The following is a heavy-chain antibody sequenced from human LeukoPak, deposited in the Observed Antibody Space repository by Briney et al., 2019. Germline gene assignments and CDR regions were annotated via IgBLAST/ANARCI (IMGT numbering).Heavy chain of an antibody. D-gene: IGHD6-6*01. CDR3: TRDPSIAARLCYFDY. V-gene: IGHV3-49*03. CDR2: IRSKAYGGTT. CDR1: GFTFGDYA. J-gene: IGHJ4*02. Sequence: GGSLRLSCTASGFTFGDYAMSWFRQAPGKGLEWVGFIRSKAYGGTTEYAASVKGRFTISRDDSKSIAYLQMNSLKTEDTAVYYCTRDPSIAARLCYFDYWGQGTLVTVSS.